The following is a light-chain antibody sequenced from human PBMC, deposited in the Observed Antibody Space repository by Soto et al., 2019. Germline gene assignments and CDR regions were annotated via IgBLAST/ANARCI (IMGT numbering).Light chain of an antibody. V-gene: IGKV3-11*01. CDR2: DAS. CDR1: QSVSSY. Sequence: EIVMTQSPATLSVSPGERATLACRASQSVSSYLAWYQQKPGQAPRLLIYDASSRATDIPDRFSGSGSGTDFTLTISSLEPEDFAVYYCQQRSSWPWTFGQGTKVDI. J-gene: IGKJ1*01. CDR3: QQRSSWPWT.